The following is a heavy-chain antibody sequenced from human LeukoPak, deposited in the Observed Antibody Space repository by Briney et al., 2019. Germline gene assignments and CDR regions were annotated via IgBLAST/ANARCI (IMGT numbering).Heavy chain of an antibody. CDR2: MHTSGSV. Sequence: SETLSLTCTVSGGSISRDYWTWIRQPAGKGLEWIGRMHTSGSVNYNPSLKSRVTMSADTSKNQFSLNLNTVTAADTAVYYCARLPDPYGGDSKYYYYMDVWGKGTTVTVFS. CDR1: GGSISRDY. CDR3: ARLPDPYGGDSKYYYYMDV. J-gene: IGHJ6*03. D-gene: IGHD4-23*01. V-gene: IGHV4-4*07.